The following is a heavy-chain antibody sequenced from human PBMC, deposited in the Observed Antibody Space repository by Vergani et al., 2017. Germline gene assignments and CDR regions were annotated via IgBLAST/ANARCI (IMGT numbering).Heavy chain of an antibody. CDR1: GGTFSSYA. J-gene: IGHJ5*02. V-gene: IGHV1-69*01. CDR2: IIPIFGTA. D-gene: IGHD3-10*01. Sequence: QVQLVQSGAEVKKPGSSVNVSCKASGGTFSSYAISWVRQAPGQGLEWMGGIIPIFGTANYAQKFQGRVTITADESTSTAYMELSSLRSEDTAVYYCARDRSQYYYGSGSYSVNWFDPWGQGTLVTVSS. CDR3: ARDRSQYYYGSGSYSVNWFDP.